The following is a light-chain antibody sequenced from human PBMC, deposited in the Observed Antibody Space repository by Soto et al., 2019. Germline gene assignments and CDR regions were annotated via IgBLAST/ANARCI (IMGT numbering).Light chain of an antibody. CDR2: DVS. CDR3: SSYTSSSTPV. V-gene: IGLV2-14*01. CDR1: SSDVGGYNY. J-gene: IGLJ1*01. Sequence: QSVLNQPASVSGSPGQSITISCTGTSSDVGGYNYVSRYQQHPGKAPKLMIYDVSNRPSGVSNRFSGSKSGNTASLTISGLQAEDEADYYCSSYTSSSTPVFGTGTKVTVL.